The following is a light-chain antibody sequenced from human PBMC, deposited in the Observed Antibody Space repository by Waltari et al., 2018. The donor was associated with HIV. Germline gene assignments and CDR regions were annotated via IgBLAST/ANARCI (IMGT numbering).Light chain of an antibody. J-gene: IGLJ7*01. CDR1: VLPQQY. CDR3: QSADSSGTYAV. V-gene: IGLV3-25*03. Sequence: SYELTQPPSVSVSPGPTARITCSGDVLPQQYAYWYQQKPGQAPVVVISKDSERHSGIPERFSGSSSGTTVTLTISGVQAEDEADYYCQSADSSGTYAVFGGGTQLTVL. CDR2: KDS.